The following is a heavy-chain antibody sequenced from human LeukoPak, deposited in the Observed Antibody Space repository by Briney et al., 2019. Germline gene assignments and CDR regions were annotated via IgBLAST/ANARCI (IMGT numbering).Heavy chain of an antibody. J-gene: IGHJ4*02. V-gene: IGHV3-7*01. D-gene: IGHD1-26*01. CDR3: ARDPIVGDTGGGDY. CDR2: INVDGSIE. Sequence: GRSLRLSCAASGFTFSSYWMTWGRQAPGKGLEWVSNINVDGSIENYVHSVRGRFSIFRDNAKDALYLQMNSLRVDDTAIYYCARDPIVGDTGGGDYWGQGTLVTVSS. CDR1: GFTFSSYW.